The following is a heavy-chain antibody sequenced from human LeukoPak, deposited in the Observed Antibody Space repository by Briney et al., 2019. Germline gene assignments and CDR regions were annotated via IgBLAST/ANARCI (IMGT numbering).Heavy chain of an antibody. CDR2: TSHTGSI. CDR3: ARDNERRLTAAGTAAFDL. CDR1: GASITSRIW. D-gene: IGHD6-13*01. V-gene: IGHV4-4*02. Sequence: PSETLSLTCVVSGASITSRIWWSWVRQPPGKGLEWIGETSHTGSIDYTPSLKSRATISLDKSKNQLSLNLTSVTAADTAMYYCARDNERRLTAAGTAAFDLWGRGTLVTVSS. J-gene: IGHJ2*01.